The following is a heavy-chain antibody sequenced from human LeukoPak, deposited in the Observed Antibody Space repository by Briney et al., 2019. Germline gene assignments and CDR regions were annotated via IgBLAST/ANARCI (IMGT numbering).Heavy chain of an antibody. CDR3: ARGHTAVTRHFDF. D-gene: IGHD4-17*01. CDR2: ISSGSSAI. Sequence: GGSLRLSCEASGFTFTTYSMTWVRRAPGKGLEWVSIISSGSSAIFSAAALKGRFTISRDDAKNLLYLDMNSLRVEDTAVCYCARGHTAVTRHFDFWGQRTLVTVSS. J-gene: IGHJ4*02. CDR1: GFTFTTYS. V-gene: IGHV3-21*01.